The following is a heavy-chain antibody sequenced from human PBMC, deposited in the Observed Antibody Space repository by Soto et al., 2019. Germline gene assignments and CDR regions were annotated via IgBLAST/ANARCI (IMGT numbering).Heavy chain of an antibody. D-gene: IGHD6-6*01. J-gene: IGHJ4*02. CDR3: AREGGVAPRPFDY. CDR2: IYYSGTT. CDR1: GGSISTYF. Sequence: LSLTCTVSGGSISTYFWSWIRQPPGKGLEWIGYIYYSGTTNYNPSLKSRVTVSVDTSKNQFSLKLSSVTAADTAVYYCAREGGVAPRPFDYWGQGILVTVSS. V-gene: IGHV4-59*01.